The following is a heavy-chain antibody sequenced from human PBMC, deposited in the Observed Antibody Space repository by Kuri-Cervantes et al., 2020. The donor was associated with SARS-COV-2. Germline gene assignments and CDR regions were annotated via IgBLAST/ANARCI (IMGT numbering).Heavy chain of an antibody. J-gene: IGHJ6*02. CDR3: ARDLSGYYYYGMDV. CDR2: IYYSGST. V-gene: IGHV4-59*01. D-gene: IGHD3-9*01. CDR1: GGSISSYY. Sequence: SETLSLTCTVSGGSISSYYWSWIRQPPGKGLEWIGYIYYSGSTNYNPSLKSRVTISVDTSKNQFSLKLSSVTAADTAVYYCARDLSGYYYYGMDVWGQGTTVTVSS.